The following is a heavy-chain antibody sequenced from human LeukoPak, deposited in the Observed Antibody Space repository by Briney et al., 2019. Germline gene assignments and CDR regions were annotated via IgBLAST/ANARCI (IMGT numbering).Heavy chain of an antibody. J-gene: IGHJ5*02. V-gene: IGHV4-39*01. CDR1: GVSITSSSYS. Sequence: PSETLSLTCTVSGVSITSSSYSWGWIRQLPGKGLEWIGTIYYSVDTYYKPSLKSRVTISVDTSKNQFSLNLRSVTAADTAVYFCARARYFYGSGSYYFNWFDPWGQGTLVTVST. D-gene: IGHD3-10*01. CDR3: ARARYFYGSGSYYFNWFDP. CDR2: IYYSVDT.